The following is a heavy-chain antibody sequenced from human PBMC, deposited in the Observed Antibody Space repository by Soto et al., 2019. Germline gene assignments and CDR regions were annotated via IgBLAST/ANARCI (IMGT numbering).Heavy chain of an antibody. Sequence: XSVKVSCKASGPRFTGYEINWVRQATGQGLEWMGWMNPNSGNRGFAQKFQGRVTMTSNTSISTVYMELSSLRSDDTAVYYCARGLNYYDSSGFDYWGQGSLVTVSS. J-gene: IGHJ4*02. D-gene: IGHD3-22*01. CDR1: GPRFTGYE. V-gene: IGHV1-8*01. CDR2: MNPNSGNR. CDR3: ARGLNYYDSSGFDY.